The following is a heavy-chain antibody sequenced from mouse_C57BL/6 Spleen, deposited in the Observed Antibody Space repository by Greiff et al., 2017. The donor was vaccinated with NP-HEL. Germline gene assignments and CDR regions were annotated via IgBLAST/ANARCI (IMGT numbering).Heavy chain of an antibody. J-gene: IGHJ3*01. CDR1: GYSFTDYN. Sequence: VQLQQSGPELVKPGASVKISCKASGYSFTDYNMNWVKQSNGKSLEWIGVINPNYGTTSYNQKFKGKATLTVDQSSSTAYMQLNSLTSEDSAVYYCSREGVYDYDEVFAYWGQGTLVTVSA. V-gene: IGHV1-39*01. CDR2: INPNYGTT. CDR3: SREGVYDYDEVFAY. D-gene: IGHD2-4*01.